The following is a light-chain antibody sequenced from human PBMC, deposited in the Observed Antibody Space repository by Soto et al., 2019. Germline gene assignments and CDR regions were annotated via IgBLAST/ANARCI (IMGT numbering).Light chain of an antibody. V-gene: IGLV2-14*01. CDR2: DVS. J-gene: IGLJ2*01. CDR1: SSDVGGYNS. Sequence: QSVLTQPASVSGSPLQSITISCTGTSSDVGGYNSVSWYQQHPGKAPKVMIYDVSNRPSGGSNRFSGSKSGNTASLTISGLQAEDEADYYCGSYTSRSTLVFGGGTKVTVL. CDR3: GSYTSRSTLV.